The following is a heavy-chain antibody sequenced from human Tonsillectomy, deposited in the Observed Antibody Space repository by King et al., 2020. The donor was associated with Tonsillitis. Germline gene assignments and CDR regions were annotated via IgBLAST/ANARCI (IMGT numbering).Heavy chain of an antibody. CDR3: AGALITIVAGVLYYYYGMDV. J-gene: IGHJ6*02. CDR2: IKQEGSEK. V-gene: IGHV3-7*03. Sequence: VQLVESGGGLVQPGGSLRLSCAASGFTFSSYWMSWVRQAPGKGLEWVANIKQEGSEKYYVDSVKGRFNISRDNAKNTLYLQMNRLRAEDTAVYYCAGALITIVAGVLYYYYGMDVWGQGTPVTVSS. D-gene: IGHD3-10*01. CDR1: GFTFSSYW.